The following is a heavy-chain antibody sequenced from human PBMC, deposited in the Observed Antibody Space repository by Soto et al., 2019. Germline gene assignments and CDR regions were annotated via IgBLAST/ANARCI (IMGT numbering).Heavy chain of an antibody. D-gene: IGHD3-22*01. CDR2: IWYDPNNK. Sequence: QVQLEESGGGVVQPGRSLRLSCAASGFTFSSYGIHWVRQAPGKGLEWVALIWYDPNNKYYADSVKGRFTISRDNSQNTVYLQMNSLRAEDTAVYYCGRSQYDNSGYYPCDHWGQGTLVTVSS. CDR1: GFTFSSYG. J-gene: IGHJ5*02. V-gene: IGHV3-33*01. CDR3: GRSQYDNSGYYPCDH.